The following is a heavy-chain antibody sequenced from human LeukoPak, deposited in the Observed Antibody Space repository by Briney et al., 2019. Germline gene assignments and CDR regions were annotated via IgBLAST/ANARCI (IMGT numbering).Heavy chain of an antibody. CDR3: ARVGVTAATADY. Sequence: ASVKVSCKASGYTFTNYYMHWMRQAPGQGPEWMGIISPRGGATDYAQKFQDRVTMTSDTSTSTVYLQLNSLRSEDTAVYFCARVGVTAATADYWGQGTLVTVSS. D-gene: IGHD6-25*01. J-gene: IGHJ4*02. V-gene: IGHV1-46*01. CDR1: GYTFTNYY. CDR2: ISPRGGAT.